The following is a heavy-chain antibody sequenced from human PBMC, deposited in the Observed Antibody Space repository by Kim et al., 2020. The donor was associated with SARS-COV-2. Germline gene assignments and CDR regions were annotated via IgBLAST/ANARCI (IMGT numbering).Heavy chain of an antibody. CDR1: GDSVSSNSAA. CDR3: ARGRSWGGAASGWFDP. J-gene: IGHJ5*02. CDR2: TYYRSKWYN. V-gene: IGHV6-1*01. Sequence: SQTLSLTCAISGDSVSSNSAAWNWIRQSPSRGLEWLGRTYYRSKWYNDYAVSVKSRITINPDTSKNQFPLQLNSVTPEDTAVYYCARGRSWGGAASGWFDPWGQGTLVTVSS. D-gene: IGHD2-15*01.